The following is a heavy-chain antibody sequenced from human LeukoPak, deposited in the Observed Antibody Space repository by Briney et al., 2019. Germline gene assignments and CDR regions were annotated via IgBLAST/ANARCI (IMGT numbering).Heavy chain of an antibody. V-gene: IGHV4-34*01. D-gene: IGHD3-3*01. CDR2: INHSGST. CDR3: ARSRLDFWSGYPKFYFDY. Sequence: SETLSLTCAVYGVPFSGYYWSWIRQPPGKGLEWIGEINHSGSTNYNPSLKSRVTISVDTSKNQFSLKLSSVTAADTAVYYCARSRLDFWSGYPKFYFDYWGQGTLVTVSS. CDR1: GVPFSGYY. J-gene: IGHJ4*02.